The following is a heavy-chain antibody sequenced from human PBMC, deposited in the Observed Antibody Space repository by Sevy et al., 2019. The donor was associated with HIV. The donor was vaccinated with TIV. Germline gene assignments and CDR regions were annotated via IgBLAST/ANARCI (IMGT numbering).Heavy chain of an antibody. CDR2: ISYDGNYE. J-gene: IGHJ4*02. D-gene: IGHD2-15*01. CDR3: ARDAGLTTSGANIWAFDY. Sequence: GGSLRLSCAAFGFTFRSYAMHWVRQAPGKGLEWVAVISYDGNYEKYADSVKGRFTIARDNSKNTLYLQRNSLRAEDTAVYYCARDAGLTTSGANIWAFDYWGQGALVTVSS. CDR1: GFTFRSYA. V-gene: IGHV3-30-3*01.